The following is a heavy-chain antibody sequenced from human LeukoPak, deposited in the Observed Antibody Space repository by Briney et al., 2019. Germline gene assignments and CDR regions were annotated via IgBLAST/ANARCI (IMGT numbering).Heavy chain of an antibody. CDR1: GFTFSSYS. J-gene: IGHJ6*03. Sequence: KPGGSLRLSCAASGFTFSSYSMNWVRQAPGKGLEWVSSISSSSSYIYYADSVKGRFTISRDNAKNSLYLQMNSLRAEDTAVYYCLGYCSGGSCPRGPSYYYYMDVWGKGTTVTVSS. CDR2: ISSSSSYI. CDR3: LGYCSGGSCPRGPSYYYYMDV. V-gene: IGHV3-21*01. D-gene: IGHD2-15*01.